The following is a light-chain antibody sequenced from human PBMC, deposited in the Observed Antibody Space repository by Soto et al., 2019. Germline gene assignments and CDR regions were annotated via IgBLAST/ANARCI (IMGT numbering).Light chain of an antibody. CDR2: SNN. J-gene: IGLJ2*01. CDR3: AAWDDSLNAVV. V-gene: IGLV1-44*01. Sequence: QSVLTQPPSASGTPGQRVTISCSGSSSNIGSNAVYWYQHLPGTAPKLLIYSNNQQPSGVPDRFSGSKSGTSASLAIRGLQSEDEADFYCAAWDDSLNAVVFGGGTKLTVL. CDR1: SSNIGSNA.